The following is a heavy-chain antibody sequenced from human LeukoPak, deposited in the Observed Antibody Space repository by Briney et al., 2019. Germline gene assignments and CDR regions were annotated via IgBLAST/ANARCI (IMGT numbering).Heavy chain of an antibody. CDR3: ARAPTPIIAVAGSFDY. V-gene: IGHV6-1*01. J-gene: IGHJ4*02. CDR2: TYYRSKWYN. CDR1: GDSVSNNSAA. Sequence: SQTVSLTCAISGDSVSNNSAAWNWIRQSPSRGLEWLGRTYYRSKWYNDYAVSVKSRITINPDTSKNQFSLQVNSVTPEDTAVYYCARAPTPIIAVAGSFDYWGQGTLVTVSS. D-gene: IGHD6-19*01.